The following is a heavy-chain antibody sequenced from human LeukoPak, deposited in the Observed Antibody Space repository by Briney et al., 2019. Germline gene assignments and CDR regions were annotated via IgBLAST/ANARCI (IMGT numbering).Heavy chain of an antibody. CDR2: INPNSGGT. CDR3: ARESARGPRGFDY. V-gene: IGHV1-2*02. J-gene: IGHJ4*02. CDR1: VYTFTGYY. Sequence: VASVKVSCKASVYTFTGYYMHWVRQAPGQGLEWMGWINPNSGGTNYAQKFQGRVTMTRDTSISTAYMELSRLRSDDTAVYYCARESARGPRGFDYWGQGTLVTVSS.